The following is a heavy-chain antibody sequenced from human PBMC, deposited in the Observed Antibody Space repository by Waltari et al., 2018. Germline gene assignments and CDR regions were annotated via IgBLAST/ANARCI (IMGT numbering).Heavy chain of an antibody. J-gene: IGHJ3*02. CDR2: IWYDGSNK. V-gene: IGHV3-33*01. Sequence: QVQLVESGGGVVQPGRSLRLSCAASGFTFSSYGMHWVRQAPGKGLEWVAVIWYDGSNKYYAASGKGRFTISRDNSKNTLYLQMNSLRAEDTAVYYCARDPSLAWLRSDAFDIWGQGTMVTVSS. CDR3: ARDPSLAWLRSDAFDI. D-gene: IGHD5-12*01. CDR1: GFTFSSYG.